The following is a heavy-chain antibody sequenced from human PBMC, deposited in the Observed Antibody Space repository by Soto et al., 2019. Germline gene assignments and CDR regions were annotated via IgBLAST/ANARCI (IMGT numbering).Heavy chain of an antibody. CDR2: ISSSSSTI. CDR1: GFTFSSYS. V-gene: IGHV3-48*02. J-gene: IGHJ4*02. CDR3: ARVDTAMVTPIYYFDY. Sequence: GGSLRLSCAASGFTFSSYSMNWVRQAPGKGLEWVSYISSSSSTIYYADSVKGRFTISRDNAKNSLYLQMNSLRDEDTTVYYCARVDTAMVTPIYYFDYWGQGTLVTVSS. D-gene: IGHD5-18*01.